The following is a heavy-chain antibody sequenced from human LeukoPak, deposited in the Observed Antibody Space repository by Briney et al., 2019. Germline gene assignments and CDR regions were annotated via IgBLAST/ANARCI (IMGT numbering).Heavy chain of an antibody. CDR3: ITFSMIVVVISD. CDR2: IKSKADGGTT. J-gene: IGHJ4*02. D-gene: IGHD3-22*01. CDR1: GFTFSNAW. Sequence: GGSLRLSCAASGFTFSNAWMSWVRQAPGKGLEWVGRIKSKADGGTTDYAAPVKGRFTISRDDSKNTLYLQMNSLKTEDTALYYCITFSMIVVVISDWDRGTLVTVSS. V-gene: IGHV3-15*01.